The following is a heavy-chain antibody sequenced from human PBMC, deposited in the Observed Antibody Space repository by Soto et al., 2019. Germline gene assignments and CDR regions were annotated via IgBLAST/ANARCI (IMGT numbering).Heavy chain of an antibody. CDR3: ARDGSTICYRYDYHGMDV. Sequence: EVQLVESGGGLVQPGGSMRLSCGASGFTFRTYWLSWVRQVPGKGLEWVANINQDGSEKNYVDSVKGRFTISRDNAKNSLYLQMSSLRAADTALYYCARDGSTICYRYDYHGMDVWGQGTTVTFSS. J-gene: IGHJ6*02. CDR1: GFTFRTYW. D-gene: IGHD5-18*01. V-gene: IGHV3-7*05. CDR2: INQDGSEK.